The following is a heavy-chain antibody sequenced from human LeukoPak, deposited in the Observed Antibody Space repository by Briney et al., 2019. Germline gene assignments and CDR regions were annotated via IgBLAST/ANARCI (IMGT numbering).Heavy chain of an antibody. V-gene: IGHV3-43*02. J-gene: IGHJ3*02. CDR3: AKDIYPTPARPDAFDI. Sequence: GGSLRLSCAASGFTFYDYAMHWVRHAPGKGLEWVSLIYGDGGSTYYADSVKGRFTIARDNSKNSLYLQMNSLRTDDTALCFCAKDIYPTPARPDAFDIWGQGTMVTVSS. CDR2: IYGDGGST. CDR1: GFTFYDYA. D-gene: IGHD2-2*02.